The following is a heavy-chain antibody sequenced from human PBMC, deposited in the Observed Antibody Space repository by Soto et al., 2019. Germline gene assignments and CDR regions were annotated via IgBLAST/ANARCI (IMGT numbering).Heavy chain of an antibody. CDR2: IKQDGSEK. D-gene: IGHD3-10*01. CDR1: GFTFSSYW. CDR3: ARDYYGSGGQDAFDI. J-gene: IGHJ3*02. Sequence: GGSLRLSCAASGFTFSSYWMSWVRQAPGKGLEWVANIKQDGSEKYYVDSVKGRFTISRDNAKNSLYLQMNSLRAEDTAVYDCARDYYGSGGQDAFDIWGQGTMVTVSS. V-gene: IGHV3-7*01.